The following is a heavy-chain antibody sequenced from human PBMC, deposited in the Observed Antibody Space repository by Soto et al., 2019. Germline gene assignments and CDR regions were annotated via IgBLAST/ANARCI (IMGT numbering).Heavy chain of an antibody. J-gene: IGHJ5*02. CDR3: ARMYSSGSGWLHP. CDR1: GDSISTTNHY. D-gene: IGHD6-19*01. CDR2: ISYSGTT. V-gene: IGHV4-30-4*08. Sequence: SETLSLTCTVSGDSISTTNHYWNWIRQPPGKGLEWIGFISYSGTTYYNPSLKSRLTISVDTSKNQFSLKLSSVTAADTAVYYCARMYSSGSGWLHPWGQGTLVTVSS.